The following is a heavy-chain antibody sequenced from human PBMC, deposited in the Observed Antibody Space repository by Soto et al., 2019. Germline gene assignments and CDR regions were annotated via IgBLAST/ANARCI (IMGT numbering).Heavy chain of an antibody. V-gene: IGHV3-33*08. J-gene: IGHJ6*02. CDR2: IWYDGSNK. D-gene: IGHD6-19*01. CDR1: GFTFSSYA. CDR3: ARVSSGWYYYGMDV. Sequence: QVQLVESGGGVVQPGRSLRLSCAASGFTFSSYAMHWVRQAPGKGRGGVAVIWYDGSNKYYADSVKGRFTISRDNSKNTLYLQMNSLRAEDTAVYYCARVSSGWYYYGMDVWGQGTTVTVSS.